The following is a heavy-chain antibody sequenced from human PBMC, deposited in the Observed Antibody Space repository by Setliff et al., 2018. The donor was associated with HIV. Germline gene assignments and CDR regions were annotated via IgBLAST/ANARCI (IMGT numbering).Heavy chain of an antibody. CDR3: ARDHPDYGDFNDAFDI. D-gene: IGHD4-17*01. J-gene: IGHJ3*02. Sequence: SVKVSCKTSGGTFSSYAISWVRQALGQGLEWMGGIIPIFGTANYAQKFQGRVTITAVESTITAYMELSSLRSEDTAVYYCARDHPDYGDFNDAFDIWGQGTMVTVSS. CDR1: GGTFSSYA. V-gene: IGHV1-69*13. CDR2: IIPIFGTA.